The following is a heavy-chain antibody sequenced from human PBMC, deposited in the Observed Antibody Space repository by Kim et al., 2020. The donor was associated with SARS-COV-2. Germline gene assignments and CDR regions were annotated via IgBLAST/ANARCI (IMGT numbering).Heavy chain of an antibody. J-gene: IGHJ5*02. CDR1: GYTFTSYG. CDR2: ISAYNGNT. D-gene: IGHD6-19*01. V-gene: IGHV1-18*04. Sequence: ASVKVSCKASGYTFTSYGISWVRQAPGQGLEWMGWISAYNGNTNYAQKLQGRVTMTTDTSTSTAYMELRSLRSDDTAVYYCARVCWGAVADNWFDPWGQGTLVTVSS. CDR3: ARVCWGAVADNWFDP.